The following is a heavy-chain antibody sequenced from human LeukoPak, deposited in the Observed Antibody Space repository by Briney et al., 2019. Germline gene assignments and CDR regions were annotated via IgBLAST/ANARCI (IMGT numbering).Heavy chain of an antibody. J-gene: IGHJ4*02. CDR3: AKSGGYGLIDY. D-gene: IGHD1-26*01. CDR1: GASVSGSPYY. Sequence: SETLSLTCTVSGASVSGSPYYWGWIRQPPGKGLEWIGSIYSSGSTYYDTSLQSRVTISIETSKNQISLRLKSVTAADTAMYYCAKSGGYGLIDYWGQGTLVTVSS. CDR2: IYSSGST. V-gene: IGHV4-39*01.